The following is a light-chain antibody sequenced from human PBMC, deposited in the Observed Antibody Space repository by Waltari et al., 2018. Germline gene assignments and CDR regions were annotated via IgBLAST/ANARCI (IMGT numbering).Light chain of an antibody. CDR3: QSYDSSLEV. V-gene: IGLV1-40*01. Sequence: QSVLTQPPSVSGAPGHRVTISCTGRSSNIGAGYDVHWYQQLPGTAPKLLIYGNSNRPSGVPDRFSGSKSGTSASLAITGLQAEDEADYYCQSYDSSLEVFGTGTKVTVL. J-gene: IGLJ1*01. CDR2: GNS. CDR1: SSNIGAGYD.